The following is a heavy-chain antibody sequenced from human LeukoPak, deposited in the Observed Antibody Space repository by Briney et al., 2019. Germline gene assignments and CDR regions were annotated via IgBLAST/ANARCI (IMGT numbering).Heavy chain of an antibody. D-gene: IGHD3-10*01. CDR3: ARAVAFGSGSCPGY. J-gene: IGHJ4*02. V-gene: IGHV3-7*01. CDR1: GFTFSSYW. Sequence: GGSLRLSCAASGFTFSSYWMSWVRQAPGKGLEWVANINQDGSEIYYVDSVKGRFTISRDNAKNSLYLQMNSLRVEDTAVYYCARAVAFGSGSCPGYWGQGTLVTVSS. CDR2: INQDGSEI.